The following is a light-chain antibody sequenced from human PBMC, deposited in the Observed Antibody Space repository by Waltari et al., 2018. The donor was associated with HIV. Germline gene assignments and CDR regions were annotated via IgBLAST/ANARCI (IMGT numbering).Light chain of an antibody. CDR3: QHRDNWLT. V-gene: IGKV3-11*01. CDR1: QSISNY. J-gene: IGKJ4*01. Sequence: EIVLTQSPGTLSLSPGERDTLSCRASQSISNYLAWYQQKPGQAPRLLIYDASNRATDIPARFSGSGSGTDFTLTINSLEPDDFAVYYCQHRDNWLTFGEGTKVEIK. CDR2: DAS.